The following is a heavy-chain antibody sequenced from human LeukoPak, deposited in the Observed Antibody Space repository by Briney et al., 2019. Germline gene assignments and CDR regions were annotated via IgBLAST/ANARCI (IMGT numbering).Heavy chain of an antibody. Sequence: PGESLRLSCAASGFTFSSYAMHWVRQAPGKGLEWVAVISYDGSNKYYADSVKGRFTISRDNSKNTLYLQMNSLRAEDTAVYYCARDRRVVVASYYFDYWGQGTLVTVSS. CDR2: ISYDGSNK. J-gene: IGHJ4*02. CDR1: GFTFSSYA. CDR3: ARDRRVVVASYYFDY. D-gene: IGHD2-15*01. V-gene: IGHV3-30-3*01.